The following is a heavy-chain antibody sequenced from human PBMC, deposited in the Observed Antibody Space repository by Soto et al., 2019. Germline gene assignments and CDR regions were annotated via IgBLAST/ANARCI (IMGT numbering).Heavy chain of an antibody. Sequence: SETLSLTCTVSGASISGNYWSWIRQPPGKGLEWIGYIYDSGSTNYSPSLQSRVTMSVDRSKNQFSLALTSVTAADTALYFCARYRRGTGWYYLDYWGQGILVTVSA. J-gene: IGHJ4*02. CDR1: GASISGNY. D-gene: IGHD6-19*01. CDR3: ARYRRGTGWYYLDY. V-gene: IGHV4-59*01. CDR2: IYDSGST.